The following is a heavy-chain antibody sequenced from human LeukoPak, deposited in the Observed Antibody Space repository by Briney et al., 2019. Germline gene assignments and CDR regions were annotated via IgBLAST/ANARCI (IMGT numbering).Heavy chain of an antibody. Sequence: PGRSLRLSCAASGFTFSSYGMHWVRQAPDKGLEWVAVISYDGKNMYYADSVKGRFTISRDNSQNTLYLQMNSLRVEDTGVYYCASYDILTGYHSPFDYWGQGSLVTVSS. CDR1: GFTFSSYG. D-gene: IGHD3-9*01. J-gene: IGHJ4*02. V-gene: IGHV3-30*03. CDR2: ISYDGKNM. CDR3: ASYDILTGYHSPFDY.